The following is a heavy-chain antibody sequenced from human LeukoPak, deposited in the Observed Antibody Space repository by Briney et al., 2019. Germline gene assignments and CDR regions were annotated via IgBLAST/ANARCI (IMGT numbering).Heavy chain of an antibody. CDR3: TKDTSIARHCTTGVCSPFDY. D-gene: IGHD2-8*01. CDR2: ISESGGST. Sequence: GGSLRLSCAASGFTFSSYAMSWVRQAPGKGLEWVSAISESGGSTDDADSVKGRFTISRDNSKNTLYLQMNRLRAEDTAVYYCTKDTSIARHCTTGVCSPFDYWGQGTLVTVSS. J-gene: IGHJ4*02. CDR1: GFTFSSYA. V-gene: IGHV3-23*01.